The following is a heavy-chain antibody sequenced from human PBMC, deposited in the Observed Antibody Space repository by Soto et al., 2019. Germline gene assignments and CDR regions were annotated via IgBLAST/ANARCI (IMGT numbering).Heavy chain of an antibody. CDR3: ARVTTGTTWVTSEY. Sequence: QVQLQESGPGLVKPSETLSLTCNVSGGSVSSGSYYWSWIRRPPGKGLEWIGYLYYSGNTNYNPSLKSRVTISVDTSKNQFSLKLRSVTAADKAVYCCARVTTGTTWVTSEYWGQGTLVTVSS. V-gene: IGHV4-61*01. D-gene: IGHD1-7*01. J-gene: IGHJ4*02. CDR2: LYYSGNT. CDR1: GGSVSSGSYY.